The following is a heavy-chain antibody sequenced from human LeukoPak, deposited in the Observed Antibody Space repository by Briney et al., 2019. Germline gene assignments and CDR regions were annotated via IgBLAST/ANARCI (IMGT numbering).Heavy chain of an antibody. CDR3: AREVRGDMDV. CDR2: IYYNGST. CDR1: GGSISSYY. D-gene: IGHD3-10*01. V-gene: IGHV4-59*01. Sequence: SETLSLTCTVSGGSISSYYWSWIRQPPGKGLEWIGYIYYNGSTNYNPSLKSRVTISVDTSKNQFSLKLSSVTAADTAVYYCAREVRGDMDVWGKGTTVTISS. J-gene: IGHJ6*03.